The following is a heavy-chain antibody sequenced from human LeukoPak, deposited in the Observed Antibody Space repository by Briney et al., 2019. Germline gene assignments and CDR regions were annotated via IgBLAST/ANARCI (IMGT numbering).Heavy chain of an antibody. Sequence: GGSLRLSCAASGFTFSSYSMNWVRQAPGKGLEWVSSISSSSSYIYYADSVKGRFTISRDNAKNSLYLQMNSLRAEDTAVYYCAGYNCSSTTCYTGGLDYWGQGTLVTVSS. CDR1: GFTFSSYS. CDR2: ISSSSSYI. V-gene: IGHV3-21*04. J-gene: IGHJ4*02. CDR3: AGYNCSSTTCYTGGLDY. D-gene: IGHD2-2*02.